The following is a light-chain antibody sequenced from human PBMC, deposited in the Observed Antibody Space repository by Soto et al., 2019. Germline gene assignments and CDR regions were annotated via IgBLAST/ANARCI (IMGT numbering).Light chain of an antibody. CDR1: QSVSSSY. J-gene: IGKJ3*01. CDR3: QQYGSSPFT. Sequence: EIVVTQSPGTLSLSPGERATLSCRASQSVSSSYLAWYQQKPGQAPRLLLYGASSRATGIPDKFSGSGSGTDFTLTISRLGPEDFAVYYCQQYGSSPFTFGPGTKVDIK. CDR2: GAS. V-gene: IGKV3-20*01.